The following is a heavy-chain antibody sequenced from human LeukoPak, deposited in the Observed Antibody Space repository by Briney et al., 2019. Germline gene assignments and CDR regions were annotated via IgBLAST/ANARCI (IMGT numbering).Heavy chain of an antibody. Sequence: GGSLRPSCAASGFTFSTYWMSWVRQAPGKGLEWVANIKQDGSEEYYVDSAKGRFTISRDNAKNSLYLQMNSLRADDTALYYCARDKTGGYNDYWGQGTLVTVSS. D-gene: IGHD5-24*01. J-gene: IGHJ4*02. CDR2: IKQDGSEE. CDR3: ARDKTGGYNDY. V-gene: IGHV3-7*01. CDR1: GFTFSTYW.